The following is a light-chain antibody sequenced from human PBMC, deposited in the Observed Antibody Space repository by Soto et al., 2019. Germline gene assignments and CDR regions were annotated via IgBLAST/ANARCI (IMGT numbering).Light chain of an antibody. CDR3: QQYSSSPIS. CDR2: GAS. CDR1: QSIGSSY. Sequence: EVVLTQSPGTLSLSTGERATLSCRASQSIGSSYLAWYQQKPGQAPRLLIYGASSRATGIPDRFSGGGSGTDFSLTISRLDPEDFAVYYCQQYSSSPISFGQGTRLGIK. J-gene: IGKJ5*01. V-gene: IGKV3-20*01.